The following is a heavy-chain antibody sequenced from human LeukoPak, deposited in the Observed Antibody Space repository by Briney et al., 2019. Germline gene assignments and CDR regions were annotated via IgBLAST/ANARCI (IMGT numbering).Heavy chain of an antibody. CDR3: ARHSDCGGDCPFDY. D-gene: IGHD2-21*02. CDR1: GYNLVSYW. CDR2: IYPGDSES. Sequence: GESLKISCKASGYNLVSYWIAWVRQMPGRGLELMGVIYPGDSESRYSSSFQGQVTISVDKSINSAYLQWSSLKASDTAMYYCARHSDCGGDCPFDYGGQGTLVTVSS. V-gene: IGHV5-51*01. J-gene: IGHJ4*02.